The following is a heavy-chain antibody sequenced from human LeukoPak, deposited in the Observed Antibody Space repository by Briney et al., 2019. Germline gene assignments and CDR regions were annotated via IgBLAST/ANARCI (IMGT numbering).Heavy chain of an antibody. CDR1: GYTLTRYS. V-gene: IGHV1-18*01. CDR3: ARDHGGYETEYYFDS. D-gene: IGHD5-12*01. Sequence: ASVKVSCKASGYTLTRYSISWVRQAPGQGLEWMGWISAYNGDTNYAQKFQGRVTMTTDSSTSTAYIELRSLRSDDTAVYYCARDHGGYETEYYFDSWGQGTLVTVSS. J-gene: IGHJ4*02. CDR2: ISAYNGDT.